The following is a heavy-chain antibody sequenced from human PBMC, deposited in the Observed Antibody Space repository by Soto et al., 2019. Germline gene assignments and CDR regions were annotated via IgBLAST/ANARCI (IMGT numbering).Heavy chain of an antibody. CDR1: RYTFTSYY. Sequence: ASVKVSCKASRYTFTSYYMHWVRQAPGQGLEWMGIINPSGGSTSYAQKFQGRVTMTRDTSTSTVYMELSSLRSEDTAVYYCANLTSYFDFWSGYYPRGGADYGMDVWGQGTTVTVSS. J-gene: IGHJ6*02. D-gene: IGHD3-3*01. CDR2: INPSGGST. CDR3: ANLTSYFDFWSGYYPRGGADYGMDV. V-gene: IGHV1-46*01.